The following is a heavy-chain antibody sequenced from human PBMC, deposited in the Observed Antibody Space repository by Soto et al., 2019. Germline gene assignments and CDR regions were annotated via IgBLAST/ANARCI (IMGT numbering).Heavy chain of an antibody. J-gene: IGHJ3*02. V-gene: IGHV4-39*01. CDR1: GGSISSSNYY. D-gene: IGHD1-26*01. CDR3: ARWGLESGNYIGFDI. CDR2: IYHSGST. Sequence: QLQLQESGPGLVKPSETLSLTCTVSGGSISSSNYYWGWIRQPPGKGPEWIGSIYHSGSTYYNPSLKIRVTVPVDTSKNQFSLKLTSVTAADTAVYYCARWGLESGNYIGFDIWGQGTVVTVSS.